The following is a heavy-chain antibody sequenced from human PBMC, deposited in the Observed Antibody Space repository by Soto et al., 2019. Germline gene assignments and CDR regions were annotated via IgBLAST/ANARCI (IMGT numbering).Heavy chain of an antibody. J-gene: IGHJ5*02. D-gene: IGHD4-17*01. CDR2: IIPIFGTA. CDR3: ARDPTYGGNSDWFDP. V-gene: IGHV1-69*06. Sequence: QVQLVQSGAEVKKPGSSVKVSCKASGGTFSSYAISWVRQAPGQGLEWMGGIIPIFGTANYAQKFQGRVTITADKSTSTAYMELSSLRSEDTDVYYCARDPTYGGNSDWFDPWGQGTLVTVSS. CDR1: GGTFSSYA.